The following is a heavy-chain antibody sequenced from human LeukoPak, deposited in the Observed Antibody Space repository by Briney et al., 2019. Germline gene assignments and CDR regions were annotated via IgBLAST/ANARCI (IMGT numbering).Heavy chain of an antibody. CDR1: GFTFDDYA. D-gene: IGHD6-19*01. J-gene: IGHJ5*02. CDR3: AKGRIYSSGWYDWFDP. CDR2: ISWNSGSI. V-gene: IGHV3-9*01. Sequence: GGSLRLSCAASGFTFDDYAMHWVRQAPGKGLEWVSGISWNSGSIGYADSVKGRFTTSRDNAKNSLYLQMNSLIAEDTALYHCAKGRIYSSGWYDWFDPWGQGTLVTVSS.